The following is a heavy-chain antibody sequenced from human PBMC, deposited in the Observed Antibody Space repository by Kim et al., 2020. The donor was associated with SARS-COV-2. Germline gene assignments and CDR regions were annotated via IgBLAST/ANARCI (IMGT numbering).Heavy chain of an antibody. Sequence: SETLSLTCTVSGVSISSYYWSWIRQPPGKGLEWIGYIYYSGSTNYNPSLKSLVTKSVDTSKNQFSLKLSSVTAADTAVYYCARDHREWLQYTANWYFDLWGRGTLVTVSS. J-gene: IGHJ2*01. CDR3: ARDHREWLQYTANWYFDL. D-gene: IGHD3-3*01. CDR1: GVSISSYY. CDR2: IYYSGST. V-gene: IGHV4-59*01.